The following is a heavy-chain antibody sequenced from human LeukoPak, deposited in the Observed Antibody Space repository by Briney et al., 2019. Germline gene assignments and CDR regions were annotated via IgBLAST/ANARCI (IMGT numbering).Heavy chain of an antibody. Sequence: SVKVSCKASGGTFSSYAISWVRQAPGQGLEWMGGIIPIFGTANYAQKFQGRVTITTDESTSTAYMELSSLRSEDTAVYYCARWDIVVVPAAIGYFDYWGQGTLVTVSS. J-gene: IGHJ4*02. D-gene: IGHD2-2*02. CDR1: GGTFSSYA. CDR3: ARWDIVVVPAAIGYFDY. CDR2: IIPIFGTA. V-gene: IGHV1-69*05.